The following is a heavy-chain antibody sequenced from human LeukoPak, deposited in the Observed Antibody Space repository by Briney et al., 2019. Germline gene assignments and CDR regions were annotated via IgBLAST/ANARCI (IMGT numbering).Heavy chain of an antibody. V-gene: IGHV3-30*04. CDR1: GFTFSSYA. Sequence: GGSLRLSCAASGFTFSSYAMHRVRQAPGKGLEWVAVISYDGSNKYYADSVKGRFTISRDNSKNTLYLQMNSLRAEDTAVYYCARGKTCGGDCYAFDYWGQGTLVTVSS. J-gene: IGHJ4*02. CDR3: ARGKTCGGDCYAFDY. D-gene: IGHD2-21*02. CDR2: ISYDGSNK.